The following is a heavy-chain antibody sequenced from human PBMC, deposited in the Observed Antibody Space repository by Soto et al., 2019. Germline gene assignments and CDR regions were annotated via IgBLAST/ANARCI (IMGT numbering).Heavy chain of an antibody. Sequence: SETLSLTCTVSGGSISTYYWNWIRQPPGKGLEWIGQINYSGSTNYNASLNSRVTISVDTPKNQFSLKLSSVTAADTAVYYCARTIFGLATGRLNWFDPWGQGTLVTVSS. CDR3: ARTIFGLATGRLNWFDP. CDR2: INYSGST. CDR1: GGSISTYY. D-gene: IGHD3-3*01. V-gene: IGHV4-59*01. J-gene: IGHJ5*02.